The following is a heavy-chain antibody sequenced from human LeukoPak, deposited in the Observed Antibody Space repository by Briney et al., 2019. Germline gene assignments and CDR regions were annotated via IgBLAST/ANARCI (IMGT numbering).Heavy chain of an antibody. V-gene: IGHV4-34*01. D-gene: IGHD3/OR15-3a*01. CDR2: INHSGST. Sequence: SETLSLTCTVSGGSISSFYWSWIRQPAGKGLEWTGEINHSGSTNYNPSLKSRVTISVDTSKNQFSLKLSSVTAADTAVYYCARKDWSKAFDIWGQGTMVTVSS. CDR3: ARKDWSKAFDI. CDR1: GGSISSFY. J-gene: IGHJ3*02.